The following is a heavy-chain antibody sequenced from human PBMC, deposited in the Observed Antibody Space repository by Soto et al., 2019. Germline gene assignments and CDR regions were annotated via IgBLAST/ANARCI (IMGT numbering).Heavy chain of an antibody. CDR2: VNPILSMS. D-gene: IGHD3-10*01. J-gene: IGHJ4*02. V-gene: IGHV1-69*04. CDR1: GDTFNFHS. Sequence: QVQLVQSGAEVKRPGSSVKVSCKASGDTFNFHSINWVRQAPGLGLEWMGRVNPILSMSNFAQRFQGRVTMTAHKSTSTAYMELSGLRSEHTAIYYCATSYGSGYRAFDYWGQGALVTVPS. CDR3: ATSYGSGYRAFDY.